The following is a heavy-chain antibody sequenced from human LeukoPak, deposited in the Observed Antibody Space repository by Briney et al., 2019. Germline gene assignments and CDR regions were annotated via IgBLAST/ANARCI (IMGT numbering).Heavy chain of an antibody. CDR3: ARALSEWRQSDY. CDR2: IYSAGNT. CDR1: GFTVSSNY. V-gene: IGHV3-66*01. Sequence: GGSLRLSCAASGFTVSSNYMSWVRQAPGKGLEWVSVIYSAGNTYYADSVKGRFTISRDNSKNTLYLQMNSLRQEDTAVYYCARALSEWRQSDYWGQGTLVTVSS. D-gene: IGHD5-24*01. J-gene: IGHJ4*02.